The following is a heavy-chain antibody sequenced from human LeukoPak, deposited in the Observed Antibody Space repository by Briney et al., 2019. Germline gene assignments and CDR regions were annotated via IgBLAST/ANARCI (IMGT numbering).Heavy chain of an antibody. V-gene: IGHV3-23*01. CDR3: AKDSDYYDSSGYYYRSSAFDI. J-gene: IGHJ3*02. CDR2: ISGSGGST. CDR1: GFTFSSYA. Sequence: PGGSLRLSCAASGFTFSSYAMSWVRQAPGKGLEWVSAISGSGGSTYYADSVKGRFTISRDNSKNTLYLQMNSLRAEDTAVYYCAKDSDYYDSSGYYYRSSAFDIWGQGTMVTVSS. D-gene: IGHD3-22*01.